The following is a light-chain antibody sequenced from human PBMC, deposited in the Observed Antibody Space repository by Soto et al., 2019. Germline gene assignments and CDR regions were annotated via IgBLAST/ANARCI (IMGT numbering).Light chain of an antibody. V-gene: IGKV3-15*01. CDR2: DSS. J-gene: IGKJ5*01. CDR3: QQYHNWPMT. Sequence: EIVLTQSPGTLSVSPGERVTLSCRASESISSHLAWYQQKPGQAPRLLIYDSSTRATGIPAGFSGSASGTEFTLTISSLQSEDFAVYYCQQYHNWPMTFGQGTRLEIK. CDR1: ESISSH.